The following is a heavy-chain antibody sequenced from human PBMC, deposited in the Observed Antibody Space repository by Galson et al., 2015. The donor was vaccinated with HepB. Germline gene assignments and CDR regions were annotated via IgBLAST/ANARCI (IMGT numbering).Heavy chain of an antibody. Sequence: SVKVSCKASGYTFTSYGISWVRQAPGQGLEWMGWISAYNGNTNYAQKLQGRVTMTTDTSTSTAYMELRSLRSDDTAVYYCAREARFLEWSLHYYYYMDVWGKGTTVTVSS. J-gene: IGHJ6*03. D-gene: IGHD3-3*01. CDR2: ISAYNGNT. V-gene: IGHV1-18*01. CDR1: GYTFTSYG. CDR3: AREARFLEWSLHYYYYMDV.